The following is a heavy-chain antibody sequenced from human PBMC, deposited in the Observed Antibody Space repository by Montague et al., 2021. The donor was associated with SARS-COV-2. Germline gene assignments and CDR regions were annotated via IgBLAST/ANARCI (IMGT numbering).Heavy chain of an antibody. Sequence: SLRLSCAASGFTVSSNYMSWVRQAPGKGLEWVSVIYSGGSTYYAASAKGRLTISTDNSKNTLYLQMNSMRAEDTAVYYCAGVMVPPQYWGQGTLVTVSS. CDR2: IYSGGST. CDR3: AGVMVPPQY. V-gene: IGHV3-66*01. J-gene: IGHJ4*02. CDR1: GFTVSSNY. D-gene: IGHD2/OR15-2a*01.